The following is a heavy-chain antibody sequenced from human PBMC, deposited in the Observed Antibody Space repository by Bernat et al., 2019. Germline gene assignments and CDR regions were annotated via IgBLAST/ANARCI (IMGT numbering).Heavy chain of an antibody. CDR3: ARDIAAAGPAGDI. V-gene: IGHV1-2*02. J-gene: IGHJ3*02. Sequence: LVQSGAEAKKPGASVTVSCKASGYTFTVHYMHWVRQAPGQGLEWMGWINPNSGGTNYAQEFQGRVTMTLDTSISTAYMELSSLRSDDTAVYYCARDIAAAGPAGDIWGQGTMVTVSS. CDR1: GYTFTVHY. D-gene: IGHD6-13*01. CDR2: INPNSGGT.